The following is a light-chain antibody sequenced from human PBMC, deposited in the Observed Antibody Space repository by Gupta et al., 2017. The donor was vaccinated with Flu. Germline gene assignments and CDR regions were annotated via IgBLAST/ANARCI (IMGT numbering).Light chain of an antibody. Sequence: DIEMTQSPSSLSASVGDRVTITCQASRDIRKCLNWLQQKAGKAPKLLIQDASEWKPGVPRRFSGSASGTDFSLTIEKIQPDDFATYCCQQDKDLPLTFGGGTKVESK. CDR2: DAS. V-gene: IGKV1-33*01. CDR1: RDIRKC. J-gene: IGKJ4*01. CDR3: QQDKDLPLT.